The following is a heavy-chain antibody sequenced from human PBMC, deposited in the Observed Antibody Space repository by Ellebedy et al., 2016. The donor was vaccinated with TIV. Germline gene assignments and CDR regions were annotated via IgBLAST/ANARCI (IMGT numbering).Heavy chain of an antibody. J-gene: IGHJ4*02. CDR3: ARDSGHYGPDY. D-gene: IGHD3-10*01. V-gene: IGHV1-69*05. Sequence: ASVKVSCKASGGTFSSHAISWVRQAPGQGLEWMGGMMPIFGTARYAQKFQGRVTMTRDTSTSTVYMELSSLRSEDTAVYYCARDSGHYGPDYWGQGTLVTVSS. CDR1: GGTFSSHA. CDR2: MMPIFGTA.